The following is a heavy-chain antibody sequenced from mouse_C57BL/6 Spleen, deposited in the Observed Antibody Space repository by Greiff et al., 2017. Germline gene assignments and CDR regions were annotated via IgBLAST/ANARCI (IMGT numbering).Heavy chain of an antibody. J-gene: IGHJ3*01. CDR2: INTSSGYT. D-gene: IGHD1-1*01. V-gene: IGHV1-7*01. Sequence: VPLQQSGAELAKPGASVKLSCKASGYTFTRYWMHWVKQRPGQGLEWIGYINTSSGYTKYNQKFKDKATLTADKSSSTAYMQLSSLTYEDSAVYYCARSPYGSSPAWFAYWGQGTLVTVSA. CDR3: ARSPYGSSPAWFAY. CDR1: GYTFTRYW.